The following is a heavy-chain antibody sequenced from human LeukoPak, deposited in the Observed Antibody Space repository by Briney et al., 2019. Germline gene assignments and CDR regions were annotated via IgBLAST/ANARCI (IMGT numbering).Heavy chain of an antibody. CDR3: AAHKEGSYFES. CDR2: IYYYGGA. CDR1: GGSITGSPYY. D-gene: IGHD3-10*01. J-gene: IGHJ4*02. Sequence: SETLSLICSVSGGSITGSPYYWGWIRQSPETGFEWIGSIYYYGGAYYRPSLISRATISIDTSTNQISLKLTSVTATDTGVYYCAAHKEGSYFESWGQGTLVTVSS. V-gene: IGHV4-39*01.